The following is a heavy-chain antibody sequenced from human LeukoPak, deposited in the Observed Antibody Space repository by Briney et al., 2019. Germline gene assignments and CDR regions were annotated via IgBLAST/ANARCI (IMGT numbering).Heavy chain of an antibody. D-gene: IGHD6-13*01. J-gene: IGHJ4*02. Sequence: PGGSLRLSCAASGFTFSSYSMNWVRQAPGKGLEWVSSISSSSSYIYYADSVKGRFTISRDNAKNSLYLQMNSLRAEDTAVYYCARLSSSWYGGLDYWGQGTLVTVSS. CDR3: ARLSSSWYGGLDY. CDR2: ISSSSSYI. V-gene: IGHV3-21*01. CDR1: GFTFSSYS.